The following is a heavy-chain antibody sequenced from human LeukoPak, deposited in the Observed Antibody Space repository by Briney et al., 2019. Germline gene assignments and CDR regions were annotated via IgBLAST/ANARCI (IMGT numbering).Heavy chain of an antibody. CDR3: ARGPFTSISKYFDY. V-gene: IGHV3-23*01. CDR2: TSSSDAGT. D-gene: IGHD2-2*01. J-gene: IGHJ4*02. CDR1: GFTLSTYA. Sequence: PSGGSLRLSCAASGFTLSTYAMSWVRQTPGKGLEWVAATSSSDAGTYHADSVRGRFTISRDNSKNTLYLQMNSLRAEDTAVYYCARGPFTSISKYFDYWGQGTLVTVSS.